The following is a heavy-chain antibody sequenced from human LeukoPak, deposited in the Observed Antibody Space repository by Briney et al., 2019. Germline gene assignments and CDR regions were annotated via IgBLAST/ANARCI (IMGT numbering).Heavy chain of an antibody. CDR2: ISYDGSNK. D-gene: IGHD2-15*01. J-gene: IGHJ4*02. CDR1: GFTFSSYG. Sequence: GGSLRLSCAASGFTFSSYGMHWVRQAPGKGLEWVAVISYDGSNKYYADSVKGRFTISRDNSKNTLYPQMNSLRAEDTAVYYCARDLSLYCSGGSCYSLNYWGQGTLVTVSS. V-gene: IGHV3-30*03. CDR3: ARDLSLYCSGGSCYSLNY.